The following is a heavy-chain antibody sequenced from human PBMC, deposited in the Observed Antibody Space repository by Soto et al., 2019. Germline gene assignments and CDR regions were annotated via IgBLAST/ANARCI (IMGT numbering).Heavy chain of an antibody. CDR1: GGSFDDFY. D-gene: IGHD3-10*01. V-gene: IGHV4-34*02. Sequence: QVQLQQWGAGLLRPSETLSLTCAFYGGSFDDFYWSWVRQSPGKGLEWVGEISHDGGTNYSPSLASLVSISVAPSKNQFSLHLRSVTAADTGLYYCARGQLVWYGDLTPYHRDMDVWGQGTTVTVSS. CDR2: ISHDGGT. J-gene: IGHJ6*02. CDR3: ARGQLVWYGDLTPYHRDMDV.